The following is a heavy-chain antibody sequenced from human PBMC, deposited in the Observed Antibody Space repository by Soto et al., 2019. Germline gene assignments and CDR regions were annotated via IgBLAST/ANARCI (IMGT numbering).Heavy chain of an antibody. D-gene: IGHD3-22*01. CDR1: GGTFSSYA. V-gene: IGHV1-69*13. CDR3: ARASAYYYDSSGYFPYFDY. J-gene: IGHJ4*02. CDR2: IIPIFGTA. Sequence: SVKVSCKASGGTFSSYAISWVRQAPGQGLEWMGGIIPIFGTANYAQKFQGRVTITADESTSTAYMELSSLRSEDTAVYYCARASAYYYDSSGYFPYFDYWGQGTLVTVSS.